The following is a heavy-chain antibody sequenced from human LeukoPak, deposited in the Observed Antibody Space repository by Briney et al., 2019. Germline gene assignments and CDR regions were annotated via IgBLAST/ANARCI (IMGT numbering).Heavy chain of an antibody. CDR3: ARRYYSDSSGYLNS. CDR1: DGSISSDDW. J-gene: IGHJ5*01. D-gene: IGHD3-22*01. Sequence: SETLSLTCAVSDGSISSDDWWSWVRLPPGKGLEWIGEIHHSGSTNYNPSLKSRVIISVDMSNNQFSLKLNSVTAADTAVYYCARRYYSDSSGYLNSWGHGTLVTVSS. CDR2: IHHSGST. V-gene: IGHV4-4*02.